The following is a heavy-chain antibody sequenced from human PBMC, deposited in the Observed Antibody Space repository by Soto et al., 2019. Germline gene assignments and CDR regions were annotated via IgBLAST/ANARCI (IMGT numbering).Heavy chain of an antibody. D-gene: IGHD5-18*01. Sequence: GGSLRLSCAASGFTFDDYGMSWVRQAPGKGLEWVSGINWNGGSTGYADSVKGGFTISRDKAKHSLYLQMNSLRAEDTALYHCAREDSYMRFDAFDIWGQGTMVTVSS. J-gene: IGHJ3*02. V-gene: IGHV3-20*01. CDR3: AREDSYMRFDAFDI. CDR1: GFTFDDYG. CDR2: INWNGGST.